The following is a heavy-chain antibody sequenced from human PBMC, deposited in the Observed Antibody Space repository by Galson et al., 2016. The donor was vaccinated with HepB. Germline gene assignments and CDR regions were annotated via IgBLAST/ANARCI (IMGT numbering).Heavy chain of an antibody. V-gene: IGHV3-66*01. J-gene: IGHJ6*04. CDR3: VQGSTAPAV. Sequence: SLRLSCAASGLSVSDIYMKWVRQAPGRGLEWVSHITPSGDTHYADSVKGRFSISRDNSKNTLSLQMNSLTADDTAIYYCVQGSTAPAVWGKGTTVTVSS. CDR1: GLSVSDIY. CDR2: ITPSGDT. D-gene: IGHD2-2*01.